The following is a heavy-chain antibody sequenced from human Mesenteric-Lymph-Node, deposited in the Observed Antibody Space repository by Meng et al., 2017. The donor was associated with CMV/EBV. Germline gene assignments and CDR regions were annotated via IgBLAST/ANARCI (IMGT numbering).Heavy chain of an antibody. D-gene: IGHD3-16*01. V-gene: IGHV6-1*01. CDR3: ARAFSREKDYHFDN. CDR2: TYYRSRWYQ. CDR1: DSVSHNLAT. J-gene: IGHJ4*02. Sequence: DSVSHNLATWNWIRQSPSRGLEWLGRTYYRSRWYQDYTESVQSRIIINPDISKNQVSLQLSSVSPEDSAMYYCARAFSREKDYHFDNWGQGSLVTVSS.